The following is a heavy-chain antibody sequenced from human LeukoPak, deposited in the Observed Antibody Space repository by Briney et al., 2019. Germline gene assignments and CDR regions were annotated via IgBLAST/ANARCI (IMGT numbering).Heavy chain of an antibody. D-gene: IGHD2-21*02. CDR2: IYYSGST. V-gene: IGHV4-59*08. CDR1: GGSISIYY. CDR3: ARHVPAIVVVTAILGYHDY. J-gene: IGHJ4*02. Sequence: SETLSLTCTVSGGSISIYYWSGIRQPPGKGLEWIGYIYYSGSTNYNPSLKSRVTISVDTSKNQFSLKLSSVTAADTAVYYCARHVPAIVVVTAILGYHDYWGQGTLVTVSS.